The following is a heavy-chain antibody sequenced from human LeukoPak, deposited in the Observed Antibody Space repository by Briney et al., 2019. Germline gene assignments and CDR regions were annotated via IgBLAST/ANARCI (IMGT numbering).Heavy chain of an antibody. Sequence: SETLSLTCTVSGGSISSYYWSWIRQPPGKGLEWIGEINHSGSTNYNPSLKSRVTISVDTSKNQFSLKLSSVTAADTAVYYCARGLNDFWSGYRNYGMDVWGQGTTVTVS. J-gene: IGHJ6*02. CDR1: GGSISSYY. V-gene: IGHV4-34*01. D-gene: IGHD3-3*01. CDR3: ARGLNDFWSGYRNYGMDV. CDR2: INHSGST.